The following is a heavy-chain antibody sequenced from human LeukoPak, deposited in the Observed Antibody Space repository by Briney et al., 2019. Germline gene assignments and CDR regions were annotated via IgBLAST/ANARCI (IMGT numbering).Heavy chain of an antibody. J-gene: IGHJ4*02. V-gene: IGHV3-30-3*02. CDR2: ISYDGSNK. CDR1: GFTFSSYA. D-gene: IGHD6-13*01. Sequence: GRSLRLSCAASGFTFSSYAMHWVRQAPGKGLEWVAVISYDGSNKYYADSVKGRFTISRDNSKNTLYLQINSLRAEDTAVYYCAKFTGYSSRWYPLDYWGQGTLVTVSS. CDR3: AKFTGYSSRWYPLDY.